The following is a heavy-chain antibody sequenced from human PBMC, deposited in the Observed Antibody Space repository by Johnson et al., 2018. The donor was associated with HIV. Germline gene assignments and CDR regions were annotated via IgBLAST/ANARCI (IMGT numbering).Heavy chain of an antibody. D-gene: IGHD3-22*01. CDR1: GFTFSSYG. Sequence: QEQLVESGGGVVQPGRSLRLSCAASGFTFSSYGMHWVRQAPGKGLEWVAVIWYDGSNKYYADSVKGRFTISRDNSKNTLYLQMNSLRIEDTAIYYCAKGHSSGYPKDAFDVWGRGTIVTVSS. CDR2: IWYDGSNK. J-gene: IGHJ3*01. CDR3: AKGHSSGYPKDAFDV. V-gene: IGHV3-33*06.